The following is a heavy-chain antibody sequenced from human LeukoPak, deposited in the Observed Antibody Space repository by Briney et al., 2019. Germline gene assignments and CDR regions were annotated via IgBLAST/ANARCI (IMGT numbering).Heavy chain of an antibody. J-gene: IGHJ6*02. Sequence: PGWSLRLSRTSFGLTFGEYAMSGVGPARGRGLAWVGFIRSKSYHGTTEYTASVKGRFTISREDSRNVAYLQMNSLKTEDTAVYYCSRGPIQLWIHNGMDVWGQGTTVIVSS. CDR3: SRGPIQLWIHNGMDV. CDR2: IRSKSYHGTT. D-gene: IGHD5-18*01. V-gene: IGHV3-49*04. CDR1: GLTFGEYA.